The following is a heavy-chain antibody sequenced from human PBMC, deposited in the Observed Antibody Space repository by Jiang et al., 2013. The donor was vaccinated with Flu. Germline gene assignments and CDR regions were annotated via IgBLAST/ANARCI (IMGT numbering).Heavy chain of an antibody. D-gene: IGHD1-26*01. Sequence: NPIGGDIDYAPKFQGRVTMSRDTSTTTLYMELSSLRSDDTAVYYCARVGYQGIAFDHWGQGTLVTVSS. CDR2: NPIGGDI. V-gene: IGHV1-46*01. J-gene: IGHJ4*02. CDR3: ARVGYQGIAFDH.